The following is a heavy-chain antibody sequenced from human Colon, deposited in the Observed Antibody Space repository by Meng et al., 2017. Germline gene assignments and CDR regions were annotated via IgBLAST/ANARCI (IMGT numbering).Heavy chain of an antibody. CDR3: ARQGSGSPGGYSYGMDV. D-gene: IGHD3-10*01. J-gene: IGHJ6*01. V-gene: IGHV1-69*05. CDR1: GGTFSSYA. CDR2: IIPIFGTA. Sequence: SVKVSCKASGGTFSSYAISWVRQAPGQGLEWMGGIIPIFGTANYAQKCQGRVTITTDESTITAYMELSSLRSEDTAVYYCARQGSGSPGGYSYGMDVWGQGTTVTVSS.